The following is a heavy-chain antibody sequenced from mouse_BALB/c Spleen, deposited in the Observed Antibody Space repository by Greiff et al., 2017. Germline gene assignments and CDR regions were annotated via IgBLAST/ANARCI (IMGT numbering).Heavy chain of an antibody. D-gene: IGHD1-1*01. CDR3: APYYYGSSWYFDV. Sequence: EVQLQQSGAELVKPGASVKLSCTASGFNIKDTYMHWVKQRPEQGLEWIGRIDPANGNTKYDPKFQGKATITADTSSNTAYLQLSSLTSEDTAVYYCAPYYYGSSWYFDVWGAGTTVTVSS. CDR1: GFNIKDTY. CDR2: IDPANGNT. J-gene: IGHJ1*01. V-gene: IGHV14-3*02.